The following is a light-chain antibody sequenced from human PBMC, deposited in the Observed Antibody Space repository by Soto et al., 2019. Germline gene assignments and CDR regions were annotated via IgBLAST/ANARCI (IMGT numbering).Light chain of an antibody. V-gene: IGKV1-12*01. J-gene: IGKJ3*01. CDR1: QAIGSW. CDR2: DAS. CDR3: QQTNSFPFT. Sequence: DIQMTQSPSSVSASVGDRVTITCRASQAIGSWLAWYQQNPGKAPQLLVYDASTLQSGVPSRFSGSGSATDFTLTISSLQPEDFATYHCQQTNSFPFTFGPGTTVDIK.